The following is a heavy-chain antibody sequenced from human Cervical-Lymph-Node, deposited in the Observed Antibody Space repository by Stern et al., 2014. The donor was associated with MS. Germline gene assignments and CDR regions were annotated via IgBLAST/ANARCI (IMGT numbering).Heavy chain of an antibody. V-gene: IGHV3-9*01. Sequence: VQLVESGGGLVQPGRSLRLSCAGSGFTFDDYAMHWVRQAPGKGQEWGSGISWNSGSIGYADSVKGRFTISRDNAKNSLYLQMNSLRAEDTALYYCAKDRNRGYSYGYSYGMDVWGQGTTVTVSS. CDR3: AKDRNRGYSYGYSYGMDV. CDR2: ISWNSGSI. D-gene: IGHD5-18*01. CDR1: GFTFDDYA. J-gene: IGHJ6*02.